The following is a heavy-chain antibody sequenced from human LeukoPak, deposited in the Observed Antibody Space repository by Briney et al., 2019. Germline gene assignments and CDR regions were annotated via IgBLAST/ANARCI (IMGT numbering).Heavy chain of an antibody. CDR3: AKFLVTVVMGFDY. J-gene: IGHJ4*02. CDR1: GFTFSRYA. D-gene: IGHD2-8*01. Sequence: WGSLRLSCAASGFTFSRYAMSWVRQPPGKGLEWVSAISGSGGSKYYADSVKGPFTISRDNSKNTLYLQMNSLRAEDTAVYYCAKFLVTVVMGFDYWGQGTLVTVSS. V-gene: IGHV3-23*01. CDR2: ISGSGGSK.